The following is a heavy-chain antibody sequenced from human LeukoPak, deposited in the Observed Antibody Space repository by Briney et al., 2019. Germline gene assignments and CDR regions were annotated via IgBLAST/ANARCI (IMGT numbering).Heavy chain of an antibody. D-gene: IGHD5-18*01. V-gene: IGHV5-51*01. CDR3: ARTETAMVRDFDY. CDR1: GYSFTSYW. Sequence: GESLKISCKGSGYSFTSYWIGWVRQMPGKGLEWMGIICPGDSDTRYSPSFQGQVTISADKSISTAYLQWSSLKASDTAMYYCARTETAMVRDFDYWGQGTLVTVSS. J-gene: IGHJ4*02. CDR2: ICPGDSDT.